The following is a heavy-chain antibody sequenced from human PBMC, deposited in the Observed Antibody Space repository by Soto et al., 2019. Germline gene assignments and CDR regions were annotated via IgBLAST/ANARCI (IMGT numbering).Heavy chain of an antibody. CDR1: GGSISSSSYY. D-gene: IGHD3-3*01. J-gene: IGHJ4*02. V-gene: IGHV4-39*01. CDR2: IYYSGST. Sequence: SETLSLTCTVSGGSISSSSYYWGWIRQPPGRGLEWIGSIYYSGSTYYNPSLKSRVTISVDTSKNQFSLKLSSVTAADTAVYYCARYTSPYDFWSGYCFDYWGQGTLVTVSS. CDR3: ARYTSPYDFWSGYCFDY.